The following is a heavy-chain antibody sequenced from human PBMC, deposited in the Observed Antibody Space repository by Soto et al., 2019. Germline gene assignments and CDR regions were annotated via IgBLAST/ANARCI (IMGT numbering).Heavy chain of an antibody. D-gene: IGHD1-1*01. J-gene: IGHJ5*02. Sequence: EVQLLESGGGLVQPGGSLRLSCAASGFTFSNYAMSWVRQVSGKGLEWVSAISGSGGVTYYSDSVKGRFTISRDNLKNMLYLQMNSLRVEDTAVYYCAKDSDLAYKPQWFDPWGQGTLVTVSS. V-gene: IGHV3-23*01. CDR3: AKDSDLAYKPQWFDP. CDR2: ISGSGGVT. CDR1: GFTFSNYA.